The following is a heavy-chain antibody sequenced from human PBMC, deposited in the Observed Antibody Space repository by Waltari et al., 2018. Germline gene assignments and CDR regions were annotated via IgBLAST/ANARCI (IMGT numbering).Heavy chain of an antibody. CDR2: IYYSGIT. J-gene: IGHJ3*01. CDR3: ARGSRGNGAAFDV. D-gene: IGHD3-22*01. CDR1: GGPISSYY. V-gene: IGHV4-59*01. Sequence: QVQLQESGPGLVKPSENLSLTCTVSGGPISSYYWRWIRQPPGKGLEWIGYIYYSGITNYNPSLKSRVTISVDTSKNQFSLKLNSVTAADTAVYYCARGSRGNGAAFDVWGQGTMVTVSS.